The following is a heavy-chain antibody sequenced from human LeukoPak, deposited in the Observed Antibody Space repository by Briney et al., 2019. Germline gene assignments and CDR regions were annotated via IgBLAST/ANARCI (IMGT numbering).Heavy chain of an antibody. V-gene: IGHV4-59*01. D-gene: IGHD3-16*02. CDR3: ARHSGYDYVWGSYRPHHFDY. CDR2: IYYSGST. J-gene: IGHJ4*02. Sequence: PSETLSLTCTVSGGSISSYYWSWIRQPPGKGLEWIGYIYYSGSTNYNPSLKSRVTISVDTSKNQFSLKLSSVTAADTAVYYCARHSGYDYVWGSYRPHHFDYWGQGTLVTVSS. CDR1: GGSISSYY.